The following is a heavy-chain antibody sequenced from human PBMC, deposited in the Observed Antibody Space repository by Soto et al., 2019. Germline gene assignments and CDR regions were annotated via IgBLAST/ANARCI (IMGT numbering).Heavy chain of an antibody. CDR1: GFTFSNAW. CDR3: TTDPSQPDCTNGVCYPFDY. Sequence: EVQLVESGGGLVEPGGSLRLSCAASGFTFSNAWMSWVRQAPGKGLEWVGRIKSKTDGGTTDYAAPVKGRFTISRDDSKNTLYLQMNSLKTEDTAVYYCTTDPSQPDCTNGVCYPFDYWGQGTLVTVSS. CDR2: IKSKTDGGTT. J-gene: IGHJ4*02. D-gene: IGHD2-8*01. V-gene: IGHV3-15*01.